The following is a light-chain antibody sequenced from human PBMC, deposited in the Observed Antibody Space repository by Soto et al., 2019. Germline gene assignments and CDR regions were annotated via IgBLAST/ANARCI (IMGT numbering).Light chain of an antibody. CDR2: GIS. J-gene: IGKJ4*01. CDR1: QSVGSS. Sequence: EIVLTQSPAALSVSPGARATISCRASQSVGSSLAWYQQKPGQTPRLLIYGISTSATGLPSRFSGGGSGTEFTLTIDSLQSEDFEFYYCEQYSSGPCNFGGGSKLLSK. CDR3: EQYSSGPCN. V-gene: IGKV3-15*01.